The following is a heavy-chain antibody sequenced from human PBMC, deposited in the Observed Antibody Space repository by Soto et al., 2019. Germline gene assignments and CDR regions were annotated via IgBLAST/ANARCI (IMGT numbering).Heavy chain of an antibody. D-gene: IGHD2-15*01. CDR1: GYTFTSYY. V-gene: IGHV1-46*01. CDR2: XNPRGXST. CDR3: ARGVAPYCFGY. Sequence: XSVKVSCKASGYTFTSYYMHWVRQAPGKVLEWMGTXNPRGXSTSNDQKLQGXVTITSDTXASTEYMEPSSLRYEDKAVYYCARGVAPYCFGYWGKGTLVTVYS. J-gene: IGHJ4*01.